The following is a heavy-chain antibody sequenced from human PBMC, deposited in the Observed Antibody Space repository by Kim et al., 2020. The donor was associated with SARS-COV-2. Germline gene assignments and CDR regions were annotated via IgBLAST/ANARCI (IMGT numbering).Heavy chain of an antibody. V-gene: IGHV4-34*01. D-gene: IGHD6-13*01. Sequence: SETLSLTCAVYGGSFSGYYWSWIRQPPGKGLEWIGEINHSGSTNYNPSLKSRVTISVDTSKNQFSLKLSSVTAADTAVYYCARPQRTTRYSSSWYFKGGAWFDPWGQGTLVTVSS. CDR3: ARPQRTTRYSSSWYFKGGAWFDP. CDR2: INHSGST. J-gene: IGHJ5*02. CDR1: GGSFSGYY.